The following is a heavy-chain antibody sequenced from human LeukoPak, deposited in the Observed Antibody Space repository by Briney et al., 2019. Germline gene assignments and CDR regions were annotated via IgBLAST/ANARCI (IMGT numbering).Heavy chain of an antibody. Sequence: PGGSLRLSCAASGCTFSSYAMHWVRQAPGKGLEWVAVISYDGSNKYYADSVKGRFTISRDNSKNTLYLQMNSLRAEDTAVYYCARVSGPAPYDYWGQGTLVTVSS. CDR2: ISYDGSNK. D-gene: IGHD2/OR15-2a*01. J-gene: IGHJ4*02. CDR1: GCTFSSYA. V-gene: IGHV3-30-3*01. CDR3: ARVSGPAPYDY.